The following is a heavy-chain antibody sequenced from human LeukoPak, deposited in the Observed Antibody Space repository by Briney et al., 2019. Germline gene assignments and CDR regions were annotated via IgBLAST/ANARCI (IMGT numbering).Heavy chain of an antibody. J-gene: IGHJ4*02. CDR2: ISSSSSTI. Sequence: GGSLRLSCAASGFTFSSYSMNWVRQAPGKGLEWVSYISSSSSTIYYADSVKGRFTISRDNAKNSLYLQMNSLRAEDTAVYYCAGYGDYGGFDYWGQGTLVTVSS. V-gene: IGHV3-48*04. CDR3: AGYGDYGGFDY. CDR1: GFTFSSYS. D-gene: IGHD4-17*01.